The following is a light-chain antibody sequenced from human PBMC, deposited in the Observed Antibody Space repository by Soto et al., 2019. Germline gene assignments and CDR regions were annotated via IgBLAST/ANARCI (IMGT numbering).Light chain of an antibody. CDR1: QSVDSNF. V-gene: IGKV3-20*01. Sequence: EIVLTQSPGTLSLSPGERATVFCRTSQSVDSNFLAWYQQKPGQAPRLLVYGSSTRAAGVPDRFSGSGSGTDFTLTISRLEPEDFAVYYCQQYGRSPLLYTFGQGTKLGVK. CDR2: GSS. CDR3: QQYGRSPLLYT. J-gene: IGKJ2*01.